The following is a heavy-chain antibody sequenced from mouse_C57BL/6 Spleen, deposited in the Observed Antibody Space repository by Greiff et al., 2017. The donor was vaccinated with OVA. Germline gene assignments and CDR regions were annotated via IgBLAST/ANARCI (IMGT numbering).Heavy chain of an antibody. CDR1: GYTFTDYE. V-gene: IGHV1-15*01. Sequence: VKLMESGAELVRPGASVTLSCKASGYTFTDYEMHWVKQTPVHGLEWIGAIDPETGGTAYNQKFKGKAILTADKSSSTAYMELRSLTSEDSAVYYCTRPINYYGSSYGYAMDYRGQGTSVTVSS. D-gene: IGHD1-1*01. CDR2: IDPETGGT. J-gene: IGHJ4*01. CDR3: TRPINYYGSSYGYAMDY.